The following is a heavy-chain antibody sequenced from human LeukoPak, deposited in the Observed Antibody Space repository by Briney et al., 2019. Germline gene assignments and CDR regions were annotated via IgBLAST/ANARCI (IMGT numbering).Heavy chain of an antibody. CDR2: ISYDGSNK. D-gene: IGHD3-9*01. Sequence: PGGSLRLSCAASGFTFSSYAMHWVRQAPGKGLEWVAVISYDGSNKYYADSVKGRFTISRDNSKNTLYLQMNSLRAEDTAVYYCAREAYDILTEDGMDVWGQGTTVTVSS. J-gene: IGHJ6*02. CDR1: GFTFSSYA. CDR3: AREAYDILTEDGMDV. V-gene: IGHV3-30-3*01.